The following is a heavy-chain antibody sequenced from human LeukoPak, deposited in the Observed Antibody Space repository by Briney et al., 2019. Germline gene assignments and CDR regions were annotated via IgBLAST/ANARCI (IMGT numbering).Heavy chain of an antibody. CDR1: GFTFSSYA. Sequence: GGSLRLSCAASGFTFSSYAMSWVRQAPGKGLEWVSGISGSGGATYSADSVKGRFTISRDNSKNTLYLQMNSLRAEDTAVYYCAREQETGDDYFDYWGQGTLVTVSS. D-gene: IGHD7-27*01. CDR2: ISGSGGAT. V-gene: IGHV3-23*01. J-gene: IGHJ4*02. CDR3: AREQETGDDYFDY.